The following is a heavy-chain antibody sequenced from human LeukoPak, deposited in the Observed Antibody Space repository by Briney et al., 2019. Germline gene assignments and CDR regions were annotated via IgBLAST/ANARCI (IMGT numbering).Heavy chain of an antibody. V-gene: IGHV3-53*01. J-gene: IGHJ4*02. CDR3: ANSGYSNY. Sequence: PGGSLRLSCAASGFTVSRNYITWVRQAPGKGLEWVSLISSGGTTYYAESVKGRFTISRDNSKNTLYLQMNSLQAEDTAVYYCANSGYSNYWGQGTLVTVSS. CDR1: GFTVSRNY. CDR2: ISSGGTT. D-gene: IGHD6-13*01.